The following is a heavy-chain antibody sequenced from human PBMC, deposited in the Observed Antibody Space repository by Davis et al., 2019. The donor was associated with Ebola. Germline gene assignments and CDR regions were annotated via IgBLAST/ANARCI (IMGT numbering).Heavy chain of an antibody. CDR1: GYTFTSYG. J-gene: IGHJ2*01. Sequence: AASVKVSCKASGYTFTSYGISWVRQAPGQGLEWMGWISAYNGNTNYAQNVQGRVTMTTDTSTSTAYMEVGSLRSDDTAVYYCARPLEMATPYWYFDLWGRGTLVTVSS. CDR2: ISAYNGNT. D-gene: IGHD5-24*01. V-gene: IGHV1-18*04. CDR3: ARPLEMATPYWYFDL.